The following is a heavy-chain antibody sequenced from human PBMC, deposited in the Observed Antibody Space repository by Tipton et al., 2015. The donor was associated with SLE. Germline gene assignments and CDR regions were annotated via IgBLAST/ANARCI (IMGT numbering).Heavy chain of an antibody. J-gene: IGHJ4*02. CDR2: INESGSS. V-gene: IGHV4-34*01. CDR3: GRGRYDYIWGSYRSCFDY. Sequence: TLSLICGVYGASFSGYYWSWIRQPPGKGLEWIGEINESGSSNYNPSLKSRVTISVDTSKNQFSLKLSSVTAADTAVYYCGRGRYDYIWGSYRSCFDYWGQGTLVTVSS. CDR1: GASFSGYY. D-gene: IGHD3-16*02.